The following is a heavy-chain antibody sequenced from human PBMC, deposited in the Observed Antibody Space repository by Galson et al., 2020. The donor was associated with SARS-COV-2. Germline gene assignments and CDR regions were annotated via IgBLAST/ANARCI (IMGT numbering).Heavy chain of an antibody. CDR1: GDNVSSDRAA. CDR2: TYYRSKWNN. J-gene: IGHJ4*02. V-gene: IGHV6-1*01. D-gene: IGHD1-1*01. Sequence: SQTLSLTCAITGDNVSSDRAAWNWISQSPSRGLEWLGRTYYRSKWNNDYAVSKKGRLIINPDTSENQFSLQLDSVTPEDTAVYYCARDPSDWTFFDYWGQGTLVTVSS. CDR3: ARDPSDWTFFDY.